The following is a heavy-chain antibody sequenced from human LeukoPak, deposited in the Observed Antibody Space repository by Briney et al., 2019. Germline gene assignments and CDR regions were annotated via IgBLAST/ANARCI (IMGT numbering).Heavy chain of an antibody. Sequence: SVKVSCKASGGTFSSYAISWVRQAPGQGLEWMGGIIPIFGTANYAQKFQGRVTITADESTSTAYMELSSLRSEDTAVYYCARVRYRGIAVAGNVGYYYGMDVWGQGTTVTVSS. CDR1: GGTFSSYA. V-gene: IGHV1-69*13. J-gene: IGHJ6*02. CDR3: ARVRYRGIAVAGNVGYYYGMDV. CDR2: IIPIFGTA. D-gene: IGHD6-19*01.